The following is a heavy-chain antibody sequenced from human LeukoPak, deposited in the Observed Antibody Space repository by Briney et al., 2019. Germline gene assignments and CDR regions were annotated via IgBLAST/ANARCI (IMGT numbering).Heavy chain of an antibody. CDR2: IWYGGSNK. Sequence: GGSLRLSCAASGFTFSSYGMHWVRQAPGKGLEWVAVIWYGGSNKYYADSVKGRFTISRDNSKNTLYLQMNSLRAEDTAVYYCAKEGSSGSYVNDAFDIWGQGTMVTVSS. V-gene: IGHV3-30*02. D-gene: IGHD1-26*01. CDR3: AKEGSSGSYVNDAFDI. J-gene: IGHJ3*02. CDR1: GFTFSSYG.